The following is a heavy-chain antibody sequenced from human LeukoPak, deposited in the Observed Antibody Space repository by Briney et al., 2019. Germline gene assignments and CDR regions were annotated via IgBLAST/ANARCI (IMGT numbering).Heavy chain of an antibody. CDR1: GYTFTSYG. D-gene: IGHD3-22*01. Sequence: ASVKVSRKSSGYTFTSYGISWVRQPPAQGLEWMGWISAYNGNTDYAQKIQGRVTMTTDTSTSTAYMKQRSLRSDDTAVYYCARDFEGMIVVRDIWGQGTMVTVSS. V-gene: IGHV1-18*01. CDR2: ISAYNGNT. J-gene: IGHJ3*02. CDR3: ARDFEGMIVVRDI.